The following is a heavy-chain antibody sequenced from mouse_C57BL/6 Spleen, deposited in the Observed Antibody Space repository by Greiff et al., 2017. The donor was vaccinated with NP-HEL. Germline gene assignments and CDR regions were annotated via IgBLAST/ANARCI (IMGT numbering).Heavy chain of an antibody. CDR1: GYTFTSYW. J-gene: IGHJ2*01. CDR3: ATGGLRLDY. Sequence: QVQLQQPGAELVMPGASVKLSCKASGYTFTSYWMHWVKQRPGQGLEWIGEIDPSDSYTNYNQKFKGKSTLTVDKSSSTAYMQLSSLTSEDSAVYYCATGGLRLDYWGQGTTLTVSS. CDR2: IDPSDSYT. D-gene: IGHD2-4*01. V-gene: IGHV1-69*01.